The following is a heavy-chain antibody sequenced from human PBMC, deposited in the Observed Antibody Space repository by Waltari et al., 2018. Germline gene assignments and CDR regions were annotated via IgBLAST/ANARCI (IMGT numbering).Heavy chain of an antibody. CDR2: INQDGNQK. CDR1: GFTSRHHW. Sequence: VQLVESGGGLVQVGESLRLSCPASGFTSRHHWMSWVRQAPGKGLEWVANINQDGNQKYYVDSVKGRFTISRDNSKNTWYLDINSLRLDDTAIYYCAKDAFGNTYLDHWGQGTLVTVSS. D-gene: IGHD3-10*01. J-gene: IGHJ4*02. V-gene: IGHV3-7*04. CDR3: AKDAFGNTYLDH.